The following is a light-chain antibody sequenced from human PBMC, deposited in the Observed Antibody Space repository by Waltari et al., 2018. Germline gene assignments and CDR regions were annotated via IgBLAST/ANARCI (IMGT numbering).Light chain of an antibody. CDR3: SSYTATNSLWV. CDR1: SNDVGRYNF. J-gene: IGLJ1*01. Sequence: QSALTQPASVSGSPGQSITISYTGTSNDVGRYNFVSWYQQHPGKAPQLIIYAVTNRHSGAFHRFSGSKSGNTASLTISGLQPDDEADYYCSSYTATNSLWVFGTGTTLTVL. V-gene: IGLV2-14*03. CDR2: AVT.